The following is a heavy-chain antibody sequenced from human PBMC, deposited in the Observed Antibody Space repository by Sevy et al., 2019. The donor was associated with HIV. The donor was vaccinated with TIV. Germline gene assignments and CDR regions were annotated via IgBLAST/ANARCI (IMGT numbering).Heavy chain of an antibody. CDR1: GFTFGDYA. D-gene: IGHD3-3*01. CDR3: TREPATYYDFWSGYYKMHYYGMDV. Sequence: GGSLRLPCTASGFTFGDYAMSWVRQAPGKGLEWVGFIRSKAYGGTTEYAASVKGRFTISRDDSKSIAYLQMNSLKTEDTAVYYCTREPATYYDFWSGYYKMHYYGMDVWGQGTTVTVSS. J-gene: IGHJ6*02. V-gene: IGHV3-49*04. CDR2: IRSKAYGGTT.